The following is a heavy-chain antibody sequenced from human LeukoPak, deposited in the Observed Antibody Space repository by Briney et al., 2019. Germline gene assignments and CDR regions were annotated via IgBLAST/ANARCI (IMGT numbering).Heavy chain of an antibody. D-gene: IGHD6-19*01. V-gene: IGHV3-23*01. CDR1: GFTYITYA. CDR2: ISDNGGST. Sequence: GGSLRLSCAASGFTYITYAMSWVRQALGKGLEWVSCISDNGGSTYYADSMKGRFTVSRDNSRNTLYLQMNSLRAEDTAVYYCARSSYSTGWYFFDYWGQGTLVTVSS. J-gene: IGHJ4*02. CDR3: ARSSYSTGWYFFDY.